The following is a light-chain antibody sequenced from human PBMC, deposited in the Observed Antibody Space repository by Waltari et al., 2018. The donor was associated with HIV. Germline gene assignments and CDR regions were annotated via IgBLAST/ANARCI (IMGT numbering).Light chain of an antibody. V-gene: IGKV3D-15*01. J-gene: IGKJ1*01. CDR1: QNITNK. Sequence: EVVLTQAPSTLSVSLGEGASLSCRASQNITNKLGWYQQKPGQATRLLIYDASRRATAIPDRFSGSGSGTEFNLTISRLLFEDVAVYVCQQYKNWPETFGQGTQVEIK. CDR2: DAS. CDR3: QQYKNWPET.